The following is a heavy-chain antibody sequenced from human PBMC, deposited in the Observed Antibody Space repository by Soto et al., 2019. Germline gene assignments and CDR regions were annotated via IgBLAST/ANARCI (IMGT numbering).Heavy chain of an antibody. CDR2: IYYSGST. D-gene: IGHD2-2*02. V-gene: IGHV4-39*01. CDR3: ARHNGRGYCSSTSCYKEDYGMDV. CDR1: GGSISSSSYY. J-gene: IGHJ6*02. Sequence: PSETLSLTCTVSGGSISSSSYYWGWIRQPPGKGLEWIGSIYYSGSTYYNPSLKSRVTISVDTSKNQFSLKLSSVTAADTAVYYCARHNGRGYCSSTSCYKEDYGMDVWGQGTTVTVS.